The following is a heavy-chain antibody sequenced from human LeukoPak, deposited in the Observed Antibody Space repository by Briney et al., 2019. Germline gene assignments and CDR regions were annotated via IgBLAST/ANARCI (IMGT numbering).Heavy chain of an antibody. CDR3: ARGAGRGGYYFDY. CDR2: ISGSSSTI. Sequence: GGSLRLSCAASGFTFSRYSMNWVRQAPGKGLEWVSYISGSSSTIYYADSVKGRFTISRDNAKNSLSLQMNSLRDEDTAVYYCARGAGRGGYYFDYWGQGTLVSVSS. D-gene: IGHD6-13*01. V-gene: IGHV3-48*02. J-gene: IGHJ4*02. CDR1: GFTFSRYS.